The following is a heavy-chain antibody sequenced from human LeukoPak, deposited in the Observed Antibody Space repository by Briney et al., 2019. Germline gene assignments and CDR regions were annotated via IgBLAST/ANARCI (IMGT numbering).Heavy chain of an antibody. J-gene: IGHJ4*02. V-gene: IGHV4-38-2*02. Sequence: SETLSLTCTVSGYSISSGYYWGWIRQPPGKGLEWIGSIYHSGSTYYNPSLKSRVTISVDTSKNQFSLKLSSVTAADTAVYYCAHSAAAGTDYWGQGTLVTVSS. CDR1: GYSISSGYY. CDR2: IYHSGST. D-gene: IGHD6-13*01. CDR3: AHSAAAGTDY.